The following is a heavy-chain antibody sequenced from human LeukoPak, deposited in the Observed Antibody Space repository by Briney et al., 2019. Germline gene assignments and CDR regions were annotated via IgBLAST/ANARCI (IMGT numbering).Heavy chain of an antibody. V-gene: IGHV1-8*01. J-gene: IGHJ6*02. D-gene: IGHD3-3*01. CDR1: GYTFTSYD. Sequence: ASVKVSCKASGYTFTSYDINWVRQATGQGLEWMGWMNPNSGNTGYAQKFQGRVTMTRNTSISTAYMELSSLRSEDTAVYYCGRSRTIFGVVIIAYYGMDVWGQGTTVTVSS. CDR2: MNPNSGNT. CDR3: GRSRTIFGVVIIAYYGMDV.